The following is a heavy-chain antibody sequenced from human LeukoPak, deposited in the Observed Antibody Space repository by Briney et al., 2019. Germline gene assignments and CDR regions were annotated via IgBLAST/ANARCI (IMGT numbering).Heavy chain of an antibody. J-gene: IGHJ5*02. CDR2: ISYDGDNK. CDR3: AKDRGYSYGYVDH. Sequence: GGSLRLSCAASGFTFSRFGMHWVSQAPGKGLEWVGVISYDGDNKYYADSVKDRLTISRDNSNNTLYLQMNSLRAEDTAVYYCAKDRGYSYGYVDHWGQGTLVTVSS. D-gene: IGHD5-18*01. CDR1: GFTFSRFG. V-gene: IGHV3-30*18.